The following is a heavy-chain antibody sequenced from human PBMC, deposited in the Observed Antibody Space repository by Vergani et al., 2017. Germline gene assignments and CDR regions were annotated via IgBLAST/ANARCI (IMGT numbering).Heavy chain of an antibody. Sequence: QVQLVQSGAEVKKPGASVKVSCKASGYTFTSSYMHWVRQAPGQGLEWLGIINPSGGSKSYEQKFQGRVIMTRDESTSTVYMELSSLRYEETAGYYCTRGWYYVSIAYWAYWGQGTLVTVSS. CDR2: INPSGGSK. V-gene: IGHV1-46*03. J-gene: IGHJ4*02. CDR3: TRGWYYVSIAYWAY. D-gene: IGHD3-22*01. CDR1: GYTFTSSY.